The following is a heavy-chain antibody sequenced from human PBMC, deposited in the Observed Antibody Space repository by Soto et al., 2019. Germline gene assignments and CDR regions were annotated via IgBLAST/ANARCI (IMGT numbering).Heavy chain of an antibody. V-gene: IGHV3-21*01. CDR1: GFTFSSYS. J-gene: IGHJ4*02. CDR2: ISSSSSYI. CDR3: ARPPYYYDRSGLGY. D-gene: IGHD3-22*01. Sequence: EVQLVESGGGLVKPGGSLRLSCAASGFTFSSYSMNWVRQAPGKGLEWVSSISSSSSYIYYADSVKGRFTISRDNAKNSLYMQLNSLRAEDAAVYYCARPPYYYDRSGLGYWGQGTLVPVSS.